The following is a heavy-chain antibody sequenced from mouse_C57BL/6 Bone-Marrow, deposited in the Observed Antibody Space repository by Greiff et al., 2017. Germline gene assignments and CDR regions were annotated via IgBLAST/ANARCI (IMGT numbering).Heavy chain of an antibody. Sequence: QVQLQQSGPELVKPGASVKISCKASGYAFSSSWMNWVKQRPGKGLEWIGRICPGDGDTNYNGKFKGKATLTADKSSSTAYMQLSSLTSEDSAVYFCAREGLGKAWFAYWGQGTLVTVSA. D-gene: IGHD4-1*01. V-gene: IGHV1-82*01. J-gene: IGHJ3*01. CDR1: GYAFSSSW. CDR3: AREGLGKAWFAY. CDR2: ICPGDGDT.